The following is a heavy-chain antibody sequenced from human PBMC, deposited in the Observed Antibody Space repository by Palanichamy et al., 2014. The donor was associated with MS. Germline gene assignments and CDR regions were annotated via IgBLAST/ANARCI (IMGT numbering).Heavy chain of an antibody. CDR3: ARGWALDP. V-gene: IGHV6-1*01. D-gene: IGHD1-26*01. J-gene: IGHJ5*02. Sequence: VRLQQSGPGLVKPSQTLSLTCAISGDSVSSNSAAWNWIRQSPSRGLEWLGRTYYRSNWNSDYAAFVKGRITINADTSKNQFSLQLTSLTPEDTAVYYCARGWALDPWGQGTLVTVSS. CDR2: TYYRSNWNS. CDR1: GDSVSSNSAA.